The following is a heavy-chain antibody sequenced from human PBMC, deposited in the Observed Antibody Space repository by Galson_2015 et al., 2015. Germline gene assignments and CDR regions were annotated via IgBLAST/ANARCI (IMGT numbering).Heavy chain of an antibody. Sequence: ETLSLTCTVSGGSISSYYWSWIRQPPGKGLEWIGYIYYSGSTNYNPSLKSRVTISVDTSKNQFSLKLSSVTAADTAVYYCARWEPGVVVAATRGAFDIWGQGTMVTVSS. CDR3: ARWEPGVVVAATRGAFDI. J-gene: IGHJ3*02. CDR2: IYYSGST. V-gene: IGHV4-59*01. CDR1: GGSISSYY. D-gene: IGHD2-15*01.